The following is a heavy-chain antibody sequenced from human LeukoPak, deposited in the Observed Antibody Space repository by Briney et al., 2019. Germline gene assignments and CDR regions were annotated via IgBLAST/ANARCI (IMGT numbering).Heavy chain of an antibody. CDR3: ARGTPSPPKYYYDSSGYRIHFDY. Sequence: PSETLSLTCAVYGGSFSGYYWSWIRQPPGKGLEWIGEINHSGSTNYNPSLKSRVTISVDTSKNQFSLKLSSVIAADTAVYYCARGTPSPPKYYYDSSGYRIHFDYWGQGTLVTVSS. J-gene: IGHJ4*02. CDR2: INHSGST. D-gene: IGHD3-22*01. V-gene: IGHV4-34*01. CDR1: GGSFSGYY.